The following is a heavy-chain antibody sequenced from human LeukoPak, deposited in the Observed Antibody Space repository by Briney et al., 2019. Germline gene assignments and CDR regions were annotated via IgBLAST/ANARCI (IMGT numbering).Heavy chain of an antibody. D-gene: IGHD4-17*01. V-gene: IGHV3-21*01. J-gene: IGHJ4*02. CDR3: ARDQVGDPAFDY. CDR2: ISSSSSYI. Sequence: PGGSLRLSCAASGFTFSSYSMNWVRQAPGKGLEWVSSISSSSSYIYYADSVKGRFTISRDNAKNSLYLQMNSLRAEDTAVYYCARDQVGDPAFDYWGQGTLVTVSS. CDR1: GFTFSSYS.